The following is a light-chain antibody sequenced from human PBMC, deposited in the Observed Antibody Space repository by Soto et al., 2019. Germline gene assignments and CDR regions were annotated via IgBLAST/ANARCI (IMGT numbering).Light chain of an antibody. J-gene: IGKJ5*01. Sequence: EIVLIQSPATLSLSPGEGATLSCRASQSVSNSLAWYQQNPGQAPRLLIYDASKRATGIPARFSGSGSGTDFTLTISSLEPEDFAVYYCQQRSNWPLTFGGGTRLENK. V-gene: IGKV3-11*01. CDR1: QSVSNS. CDR2: DAS. CDR3: QQRSNWPLT.